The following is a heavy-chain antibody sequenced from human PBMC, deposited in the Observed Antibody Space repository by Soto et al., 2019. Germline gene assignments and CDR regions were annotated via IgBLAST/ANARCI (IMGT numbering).Heavy chain of an antibody. J-gene: IGHJ4*02. CDR1: GYTFTGYA. V-gene: IGHV1-3*05. Sequence: QVQVVQSGAEEKKPGASVKVSCTASGYTFTGYAMHWVRQAPGQRLEWMGWINAGNGNTKYSQKFQGRVTITSHPAASTAYLELSSLRPEDTAVYYCAIAMAVAADVDYWRQGTLVTAAS. CDR3: AIAMAVAADVDY. D-gene: IGHD6-19*01. CDR2: INAGNGNT.